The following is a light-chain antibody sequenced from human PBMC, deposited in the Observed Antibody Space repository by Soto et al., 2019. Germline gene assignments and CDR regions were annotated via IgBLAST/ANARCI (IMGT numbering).Light chain of an antibody. V-gene: IGKV1-33*01. J-gene: IGKJ5*01. CDR2: DPS. Sequence: DIQMTQSPSSLSASVGDRVTITCRASHSIDFYLNWYQQNPGQAPNLLIYDPSNLETGAPSRSSGSGSGTDFTFTISTLQPEDIATYYCXQYDNLPITXGQGTDWIL. CDR3: XQYDNLPIT. CDR1: HSIDFY.